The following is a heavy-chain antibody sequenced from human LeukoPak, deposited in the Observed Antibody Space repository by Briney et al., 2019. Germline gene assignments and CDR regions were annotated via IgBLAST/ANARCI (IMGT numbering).Heavy chain of an antibody. CDR3: GRDPNGDYIGAFDFQR. J-gene: IGHJ1*01. D-gene: IGHD4-17*01. V-gene: IGHV3-23*01. Sequence: GGSLRLSCTGSGFIFANYAMVWVRQTPGKELQWVSAIKSGGWADYAGSVQGRFTMSRDNSKNTVFLQMNSLRAEDTAIYYCGRDPNGDYIGAFDFQRWGQGTQVTVSS. CDR2: IKSGGWA. CDR1: GFIFANYA.